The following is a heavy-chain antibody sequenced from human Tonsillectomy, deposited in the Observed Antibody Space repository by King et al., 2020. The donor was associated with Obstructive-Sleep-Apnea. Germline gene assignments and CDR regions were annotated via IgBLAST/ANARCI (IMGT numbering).Heavy chain of an antibody. D-gene: IGHD6-19*01. Sequence: VQLVESGGGLVQPGRSLRLSCAASGFTFDDYAMHWVRQAPGKGLEWVSGISWNSGSIVYANSVKGRFTISRDNAKNSLYLQMNSLSAEDTALYYCAKFSVAGNFDYWGQGTLVTVSS. CDR1: GFTFDDYA. CDR3: AKFSVAGNFDY. J-gene: IGHJ4*02. CDR2: ISWNSGSI. V-gene: IGHV3-9*01.